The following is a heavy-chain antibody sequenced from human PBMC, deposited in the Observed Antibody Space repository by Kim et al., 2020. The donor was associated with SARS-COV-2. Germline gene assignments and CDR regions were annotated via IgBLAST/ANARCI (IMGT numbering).Heavy chain of an antibody. CDR3: ARGGEYYYGSGSYYKALGAFDI. Sequence: GGSLRLSCAASGFTFSSYDMHLVRQAPGKGLEWVAVLSYDGRNKYYADHVKGRFTISRDNSKNTLYLQMNRLSAEDTAVYYCARGGEYYYGSGSYYKALGAFDIWGQGTMVPVSS. CDR2: LSYDGRNK. J-gene: IGHJ3*02. V-gene: IGHV3-30*04. D-gene: IGHD3-10*01. CDR1: GFTFSSYD.